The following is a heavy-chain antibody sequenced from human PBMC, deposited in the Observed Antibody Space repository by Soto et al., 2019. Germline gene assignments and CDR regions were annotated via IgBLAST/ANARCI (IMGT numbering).Heavy chain of an antibody. CDR1: GDSISSVDYF. Sequence: SETLSLTCSVSGDSISSVDYFWAWIRQPPGQALEYIGYIYRSATTYYNPSFESRVAISLDASKSQFSLNVTSVTAADTAVYFCARGRYCLTGRCFPNWFDSWGQGTLVTVSS. V-gene: IGHV4-30-4*01. J-gene: IGHJ5*01. CDR3: ARGRYCLTGRCFPNWFDS. CDR2: IYRSATT. D-gene: IGHD2-15*01.